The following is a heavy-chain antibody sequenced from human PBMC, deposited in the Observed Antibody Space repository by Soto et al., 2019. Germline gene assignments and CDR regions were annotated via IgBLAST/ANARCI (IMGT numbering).Heavy chain of an antibody. CDR1: GYTFTGYY. J-gene: IGHJ4*02. CDR3: AGGSTVATICPDY. V-gene: IGHV1-2*02. CDR2: INPNSGGT. D-gene: IGHD5-12*01. Sequence: ASVKVSCMASGYTFTGYYLHLVRQAPARGLEWMGWINPNSGGTNYAQKFQGRGTMTRDTSISTAYMEQSRLISDDTAVYYGAGGSTVATICPDYWGQGTLVTVSS.